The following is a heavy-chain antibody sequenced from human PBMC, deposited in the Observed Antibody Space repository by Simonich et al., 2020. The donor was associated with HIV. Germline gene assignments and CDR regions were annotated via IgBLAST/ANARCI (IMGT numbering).Heavy chain of an antibody. Sequence: QVQLQQWGAGLLKPSETLSLTCAVYGGSFSGYSWRWIRQAPEKGLDWIGEINHSGIPNYNPSLKSRVTILVDTSKNQFSLKLSSVTAADTAVYFCARTGDRVFDYWGQGILVTVSS. CDR3: ARTGDRVFDY. CDR2: INHSGIP. CDR1: GGSFSGYS. J-gene: IGHJ4*02. D-gene: IGHD1-1*01. V-gene: IGHV4-34*01.